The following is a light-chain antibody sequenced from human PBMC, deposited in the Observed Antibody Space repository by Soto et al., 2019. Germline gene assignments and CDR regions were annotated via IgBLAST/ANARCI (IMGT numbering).Light chain of an antibody. J-gene: IGKJ1*01. CDR1: QSISIW. Sequence: DIHMTQSPSTLSASVGDRATITCRASQSISIWLAWYQQKPGRAPNLLIYGTSSLDSEVPSRFSGSGSGTEFTLTISSLQPDDFATYYCQQYNDYPWTFGQGTKVEIK. CDR2: GTS. V-gene: IGKV1-5*01. CDR3: QQYNDYPWT.